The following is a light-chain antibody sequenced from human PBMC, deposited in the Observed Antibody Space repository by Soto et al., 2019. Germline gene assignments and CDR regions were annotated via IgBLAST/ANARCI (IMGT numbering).Light chain of an antibody. CDR3: QQSYSTPIT. J-gene: IGKJ5*01. V-gene: IGKV1-39*01. CDR2: AAS. Sequence: DIQMTQSPSSLSASVGDRVTITCRASQGIRHYLAWYQQKPGNAPKVLIYAASNLQTGVPSRFSGSGSGTDFTLTINSLQPEDFATYSCQQSYSTPITFGQGTRLEIK. CDR1: QGIRHY.